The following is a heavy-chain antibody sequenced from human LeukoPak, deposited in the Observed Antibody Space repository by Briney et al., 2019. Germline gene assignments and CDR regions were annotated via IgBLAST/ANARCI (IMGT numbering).Heavy chain of an antibody. Sequence: GGSLRLSCAASGFIFSDYAMNWVRQAPGKGLEWVSTIAYAGTYYADSVKGRFITSRDDSKSTPYLQMNSLRADDTAVYFCANRYVSEYWGQGILVTVSS. CDR1: GFIFSDYA. CDR3: ANRYVSEY. J-gene: IGHJ4*02. CDR2: IAYAGT. V-gene: IGHV3-23*01. D-gene: IGHD3-16*01.